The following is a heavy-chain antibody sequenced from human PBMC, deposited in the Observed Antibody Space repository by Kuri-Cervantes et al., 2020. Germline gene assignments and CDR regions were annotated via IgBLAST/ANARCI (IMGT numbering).Heavy chain of an antibody. D-gene: IGHD4-17*01. CDR2: INHSGST. Sequence: SETLSLTCAVYGGSFSGYYWSWIRQPPGKGLEWIGEINHSGSTNYNPSLKCRFTISVDTSKNQFSLKLSSVTAADTAVYYCARGDGDYGDYFVDYWGQGTRVTVSS. J-gene: IGHJ4*02. CDR1: GGSFSGYY. CDR3: ARGDGDYGDYFVDY. V-gene: IGHV4-34*01.